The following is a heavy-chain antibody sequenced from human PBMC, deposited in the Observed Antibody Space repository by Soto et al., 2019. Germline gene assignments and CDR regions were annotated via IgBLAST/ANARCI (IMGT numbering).Heavy chain of an antibody. CDR1: GGTFRSYA. D-gene: IGHD6-13*01. Sequence: QVQLVQSGAEVKKPGSSVKVSCKASGGTFRSYAISWVRQAPGQGLEWMGWIIPIFGTANYAQKFQGRVTITAYESTSTAYMGVSSLRSEDTAVYDCARTGHGSSGSSGMDVGGQGTTVTVSS. V-gene: IGHV1-69*12. J-gene: IGHJ6*02. CDR2: IIPIFGTA. CDR3: ARTGHGSSGSSGMDV.